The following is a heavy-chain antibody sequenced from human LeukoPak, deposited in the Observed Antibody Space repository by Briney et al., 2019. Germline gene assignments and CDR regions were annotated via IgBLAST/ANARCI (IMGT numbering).Heavy chain of an antibody. CDR1: GGSISSYY. J-gene: IGHJ4*02. Sequence: SETLSPTCTVSGGSISSYYWSWIRQPPGKGLEWIGYIYYSGSTNYNPSLKSRVTISVDTSKNQFSLKLSSVTAADTAVYYCARESRYHFDYWGQGTLVTVSS. D-gene: IGHD1-26*01. V-gene: IGHV4-59*01. CDR3: ARESRYHFDY. CDR2: IYYSGST.